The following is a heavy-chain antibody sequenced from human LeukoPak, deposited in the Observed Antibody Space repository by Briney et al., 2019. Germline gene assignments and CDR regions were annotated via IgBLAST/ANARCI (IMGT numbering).Heavy chain of an antibody. Sequence: GGSLRLSCAASGFTFSSYEMNWARQAPGKGLEWVSYISSSHSTIYYADSVKGRFTISRDNAKNSLYLQMNSLRAEDTAVYYCAREVPTGQAFDIWGQGTMVTVSS. J-gene: IGHJ3*02. CDR3: AREVPTGQAFDI. CDR1: GFTFSSYE. CDR2: ISSSHSTI. D-gene: IGHD4-17*01. V-gene: IGHV3-48*03.